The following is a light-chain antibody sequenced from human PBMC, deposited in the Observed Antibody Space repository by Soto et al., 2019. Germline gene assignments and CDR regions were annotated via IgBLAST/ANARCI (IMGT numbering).Light chain of an antibody. CDR3: SSYTRSSLDYV. CDR2: EVS. CDR1: SSDVGGYNY. J-gene: IGLJ1*01. Sequence: QSALTQPASVSGSPGQSITISCTGTSSDVGGYNYVSWYQQHPGKAPKLMIYEVSNRPSGVSNRFSGSKSGNTASLTISGLQAADEAAYYCSSYTRSSLDYVFGTGTKVTVL. V-gene: IGLV2-14*01.